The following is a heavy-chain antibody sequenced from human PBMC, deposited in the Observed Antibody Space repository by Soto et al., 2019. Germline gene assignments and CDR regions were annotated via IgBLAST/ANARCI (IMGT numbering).Heavy chain of an antibody. CDR3: ARGGRRSPGMDV. J-gene: IGHJ6*02. CDR1: GGSISSGGYY. V-gene: IGHV4-31*03. Sequence: QVQLQESGPGLVKPSQTLSLTCTVSGGSISSGGYYWSWIRQHPGKGLEWIGYIYYSGSTYYNPSLRSRVTIPSDTSRNQFSLNLISVTAAVTAVYYCARGGRRSPGMDVWGQGTTVTVSS. CDR2: IYYSGST.